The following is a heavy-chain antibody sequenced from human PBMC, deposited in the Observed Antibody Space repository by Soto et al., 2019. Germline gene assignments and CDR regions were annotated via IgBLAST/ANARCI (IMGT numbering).Heavy chain of an antibody. D-gene: IGHD3-10*01. CDR1: GYTFTGYY. V-gene: IGHV1-2*04. CDR3: ARSALLWFGELSNPYWYFDL. J-gene: IGHJ2*01. CDR2: INPNSGGT. Sequence: QVQLVQSGAEVKKPGASVKVSCKASGYTFTGYYMHWVRQAPGQGLEWMGWINPNSGGTNYAQKFQGWVTMTRDTAXXTXYXXLSRLRSDDTAVYYCARSALLWFGELSNPYWYFDLWGRGTLVTVSS.